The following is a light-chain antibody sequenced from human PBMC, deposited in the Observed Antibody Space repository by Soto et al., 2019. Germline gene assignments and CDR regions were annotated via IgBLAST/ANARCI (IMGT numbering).Light chain of an antibody. CDR3: QQYGRSPDLFT. J-gene: IGKJ3*01. CDR1: QSVSSSY. Sequence: IVLTQSPDTLSLSPGERATLSCRASQSVSSSYLAWYQQKPGQAPRLLIYDASTRATGIPDRFSGSGSGTDFTLTISRLEPEDFAVYYCQQYGRSPDLFTFGPGTKVDIK. V-gene: IGKV3-20*01. CDR2: DAS.